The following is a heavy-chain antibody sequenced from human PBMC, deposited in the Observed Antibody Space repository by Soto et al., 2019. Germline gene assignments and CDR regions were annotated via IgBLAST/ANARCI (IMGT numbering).Heavy chain of an antibody. D-gene: IGHD2-2*01. CDR2: IYYSGST. V-gene: IGHV4-59*08. Sequence: SETLSLTCTVSGGSISSYYWSWIRQPPGKGLEWIGYIYYSGSTNYNPSLKSRVTISVDTSKNQFSLKLSSVTAADTAVYYCASLFRYQPDPWDYWGQGTLVTVSS. CDR1: GGSISSYY. J-gene: IGHJ4*02. CDR3: ASLFRYQPDPWDY.